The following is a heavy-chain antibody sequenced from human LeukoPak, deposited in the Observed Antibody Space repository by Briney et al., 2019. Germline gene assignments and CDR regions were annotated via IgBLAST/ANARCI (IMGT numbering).Heavy chain of an antibody. Sequence: ASVKVSCKASGYTLTAYYIHWVRQAPGQGLEWMGWISAYSGNTNYAQKLQGRVTMTTDTSTSTAYMELRSLRSDDTAVYYCAKNHGHSHEYSWFDPWGQGTLVIVSS. D-gene: IGHD2-15*01. J-gene: IGHJ5*02. CDR1: GYTLTAYY. CDR3: AKNHGHSHEYSWFDP. CDR2: ISAYSGNT. V-gene: IGHV1-18*01.